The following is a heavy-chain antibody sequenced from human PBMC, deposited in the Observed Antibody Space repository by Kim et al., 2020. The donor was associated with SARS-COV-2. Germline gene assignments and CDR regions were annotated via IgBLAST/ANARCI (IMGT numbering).Heavy chain of an antibody. J-gene: IGHJ4*02. Sequence: GGSLRLSCAASGFTFSSYAMHWVRQAPGKGLEWVAVISYDGSNKYYADSVKGRFTISRDNSKNTLYLQMNSLRAEDTAVYYCARVEMATMGYYFDYWGQGTLVTVSS. CDR1: GFTFSSYA. D-gene: IGHD5-12*01. CDR2: ISYDGSNK. CDR3: ARVEMATMGYYFDY. V-gene: IGHV3-30*04.